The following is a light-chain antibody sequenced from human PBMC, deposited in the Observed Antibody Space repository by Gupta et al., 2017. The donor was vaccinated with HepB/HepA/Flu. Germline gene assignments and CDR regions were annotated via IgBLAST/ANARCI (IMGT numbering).Light chain of an antibody. J-gene: IGLJ3*02. CDR1: SSNIGSNT. CDR2: SNN. V-gene: IGLV1-44*01. Sequence: QSVLTQPPSASGTPGQRVTISCSGSSSNIGSNTVNWYQQLPGTAPKLLIYSNNQRHSGVPDRFSGSKSGTSASVAISGLQAEDEADYYCAAWDDSLNGPVFGGGTKLTVL. CDR3: AAWDDSLNGPV.